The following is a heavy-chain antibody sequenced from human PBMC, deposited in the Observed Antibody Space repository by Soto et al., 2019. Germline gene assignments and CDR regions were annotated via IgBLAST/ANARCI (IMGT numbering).Heavy chain of an antibody. V-gene: IGHV3-23*01. D-gene: IGHD4-17*01. CDR3: ATTVTRLIAFDV. CDR2: IGALVSTA. J-gene: IGHJ3*01. CDR1: GFTFRDFA. Sequence: GSLRLSCAASGFTFRDFAMSWVRQSPGRGLEWVSTIGALVSTAFYADSVRGRFTISRDNSKNTVYLQLNSLRAEDTAVYYCATTVTRLIAFDVWGQGTMVTVSS.